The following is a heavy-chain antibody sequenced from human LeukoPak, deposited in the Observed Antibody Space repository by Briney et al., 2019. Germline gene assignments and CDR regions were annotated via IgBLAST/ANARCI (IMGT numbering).Heavy chain of an antibody. V-gene: IGHV3-11*03. Sequence: GGSLRLSCAASGFTFSDYYMSWIRQAPGKGLEWVSYISSSSSYTNYADSVKGRFTISRDNAKNSLYLQMNSLRAEDTAVYYCAKLRYQLPGEGAFDIWGQGTKVTVSS. J-gene: IGHJ3*02. D-gene: IGHD2-2*01. CDR3: AKLRYQLPGEGAFDI. CDR2: ISSSSSYT. CDR1: GFTFSDYY.